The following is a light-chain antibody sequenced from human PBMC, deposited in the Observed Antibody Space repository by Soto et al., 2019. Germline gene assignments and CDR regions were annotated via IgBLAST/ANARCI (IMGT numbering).Light chain of an antibody. CDR2: EVS. CDR1: SSDIGTYDY. CDR3: CSYGGGNNFYV. Sequence: QSVLTQPPSASGSPGQSVTISCTGTSSDIGTYDYVSWYQHLPDKAPKLIIYEVSKRPSGVPDRFSGSNSGNTASLTVSGLXAEDEGDYYCCSYGGGNNFYVFGTGTKVTVL. J-gene: IGLJ1*01. V-gene: IGLV2-8*01.